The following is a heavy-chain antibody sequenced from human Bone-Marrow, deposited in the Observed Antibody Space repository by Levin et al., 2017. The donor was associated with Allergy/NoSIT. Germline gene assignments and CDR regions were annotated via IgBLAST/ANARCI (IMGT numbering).Heavy chain of an antibody. V-gene: IGHV3-74*01. CDR1: GFAFSSYG. J-gene: IGHJ3*02. Sequence: GESLKISCAASGFAFSSYGMHWVRQAPGKGLVWVSGINSDGSSTSYADSVKGRFTISRGNAKNTLYLQMNSLRADDTAVYYCARGDPSYDTGGYYYDSDAFDIWGQGTMVTVSS. CDR2: INSDGSST. D-gene: IGHD3-22*01. CDR3: ARGDPSYDTGGYYYDSDAFDI.